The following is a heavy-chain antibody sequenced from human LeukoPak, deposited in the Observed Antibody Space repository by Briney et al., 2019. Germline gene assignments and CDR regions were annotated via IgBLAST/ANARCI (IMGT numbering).Heavy chain of an antibody. Sequence: GGSLGLSCTASGFTFGDYAMSWIRQAPGKGLEWVGFIRSKAYGGTTEYAASVKGRFTISRDDSKSIAYLQMNSLKTEDTAVYYCTRDADTAMVPDYWGQGTLVTVSS. V-gene: IGHV3-49*03. CDR1: GFTFGDYA. J-gene: IGHJ4*02. CDR3: TRDADTAMVPDY. CDR2: IRSKAYGGTT. D-gene: IGHD5-18*01.